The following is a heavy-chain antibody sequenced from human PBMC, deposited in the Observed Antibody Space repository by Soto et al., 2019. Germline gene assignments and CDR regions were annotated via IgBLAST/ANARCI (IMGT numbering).Heavy chain of an antibody. CDR3: AKIPHSSSWYLDAFDM. CDR2: ISGSGGST. Sequence: EVQLLESGGGLVQPGGSLRLSCAASGFTFSSYAMSWVRQAPGKGLEWVSAISGSGGSTYYADSVKGRFTISRDNSKNALYLQMNSLRAEDTAVYYCAKIPHSSSWYLDAFDMWGQGTMVTVSS. CDR1: GFTFSSYA. D-gene: IGHD6-13*01. V-gene: IGHV3-23*01. J-gene: IGHJ3*02.